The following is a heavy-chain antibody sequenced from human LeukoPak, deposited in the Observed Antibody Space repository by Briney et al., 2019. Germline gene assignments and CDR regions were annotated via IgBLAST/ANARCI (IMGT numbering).Heavy chain of an antibody. CDR1: GFTFSSYS. J-gene: IGHJ6*02. CDR2: ISSSSSYI. V-gene: IGHV3-21*01. D-gene: IGHD6-13*01. CDR3: ARVPDYSSSWYSEPHGMDV. Sequence: GGSLRLSCAASGFTFSSYSVNWVRQAPGKGLEWVSSISSSSSYIYYADSVKGRFTISRDNAKNSLYLQMNSLRAEDTAVYYCARVPDYSSSWYSEPHGMDVWGQGTTVTVSS.